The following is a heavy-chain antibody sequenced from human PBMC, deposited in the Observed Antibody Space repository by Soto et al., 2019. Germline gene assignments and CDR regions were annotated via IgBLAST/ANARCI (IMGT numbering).Heavy chain of an antibody. Sequence: QMQLVQSGAEVKKPGSSVKVSCKASGGTLSSFINYPINWVRQAPGQGLEWMGGIVPNVGTVNYAEKFEGRVTMTAANSTSTADMEVISLRSEDTTAYYYATRDKSGFLQYFDNWGQGTLVTVSS. D-gene: IGHD3-3*01. CDR1: GGTLSSFINYP. V-gene: IGHV1-69*06. CDR2: IVPNVGTV. J-gene: IGHJ4*02. CDR3: ATRDKSGFLQYFDN.